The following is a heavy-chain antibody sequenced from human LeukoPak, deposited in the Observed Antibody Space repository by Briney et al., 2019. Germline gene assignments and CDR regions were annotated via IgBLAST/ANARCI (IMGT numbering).Heavy chain of an antibody. Sequence: PGASLRLSCAASGFTFSSYAMSWVRQAPGKGLEWVSAISGSGGSTYYADSVKGRFTISRDNSKNTLYLQMNSLRAEDTAVYYCAKAPYGAGSYFFDYWGQGTLVTVSS. V-gene: IGHV3-23*01. CDR2: ISGSGGST. CDR3: AKAPYGAGSYFFDY. J-gene: IGHJ4*02. D-gene: IGHD4-17*01. CDR1: GFTFSSYA.